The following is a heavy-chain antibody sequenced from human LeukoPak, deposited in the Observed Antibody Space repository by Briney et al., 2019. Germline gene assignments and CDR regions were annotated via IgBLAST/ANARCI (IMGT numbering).Heavy chain of an antibody. CDR1: GFTFSSYS. J-gene: IGHJ4*02. V-gene: IGHV3-21*01. CDR3: ARDLGYYYDSSGYYRTTTDY. D-gene: IGHD3-22*01. Sequence: PGGSLRLSWAASGFTFSSYSMNWVRQAPGKGLEWVSSISSSSSYIYYADSVKGRFTISRDNAKNSLYLQMNSLRAEDTAVYYCARDLGYYYDSSGYYRTTTDYWGQGTLVTVSS. CDR2: ISSSSSYI.